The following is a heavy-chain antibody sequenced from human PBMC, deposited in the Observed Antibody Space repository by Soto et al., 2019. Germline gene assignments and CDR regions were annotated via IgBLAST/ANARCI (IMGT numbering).Heavy chain of an antibody. CDR2: ISYDGSNK. CDR1: GFTFSSYG. D-gene: IGHD1-26*01. J-gene: IGHJ6*02. CDR3: AKPWVGHAYYYYYGMDV. Sequence: GGSLRLSCAASGFTFSSYGVHWVRQAPGKGLEWVAVISYDGSNKYYADSVKGRFTISRDNSKNTLYLQMNSLRAEDTAVYYCAKPWVGHAYYYYYGMDVWGQRTTVTVSS. V-gene: IGHV3-30*18.